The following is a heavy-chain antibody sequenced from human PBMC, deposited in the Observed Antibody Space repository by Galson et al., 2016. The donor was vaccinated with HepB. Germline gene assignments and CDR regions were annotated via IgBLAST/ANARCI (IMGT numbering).Heavy chain of an antibody. CDR2: IWYDGSNK. V-gene: IGHV3-33*01. D-gene: IGHD1-26*01. CDR3: ARQGVGASGY. CDR1: GFTFSDFG. Sequence: SLRLSCAASGFTFSDFGMHWVRQAPGKGLEWVALIWYDGSNKHYADSVKGRFTISRDNSKNTLYLQMNSLTAQDTAVYYCARQGVGASGYWGQGTLVTVSS. J-gene: IGHJ4*02.